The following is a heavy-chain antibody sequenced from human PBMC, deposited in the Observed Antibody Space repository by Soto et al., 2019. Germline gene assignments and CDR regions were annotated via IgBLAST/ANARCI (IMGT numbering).Heavy chain of an antibody. D-gene: IGHD2-2*02. CDR1: GGSISSSSYY. CDR2: IYYSGST. V-gene: IGHV4-39*01. J-gene: IGHJ5*02. Sequence: SETLSLTCTVSGGSISSSSYYWGWIRQPPGKGREWIGSIYYSGSTYYNPSLKSRVTISVDTSKNQFSLKLSSVTAADTAVYYCARHKVVVPAAIQSPNWFDPWGQGTLVTVSS. CDR3: ARHKVVVPAAIQSPNWFDP.